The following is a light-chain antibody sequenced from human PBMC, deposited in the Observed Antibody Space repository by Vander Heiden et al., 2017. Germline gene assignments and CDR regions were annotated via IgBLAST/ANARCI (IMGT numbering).Light chain of an antibody. CDR2: AAS. J-gene: IGKJ2*01. CDR3: QKYDSAPYT. Sequence: DIQTTQSPSSLSASVGDRVTITRRASQGISNYLAWYQQKPGKVPKLLIYAASTLQSRVPSRFSGSGSGTDFTLTISSLQPEDVATYYCQKYDSAPYTFAQGTKLEIK. CDR1: QGISNY. V-gene: IGKV1-27*01.